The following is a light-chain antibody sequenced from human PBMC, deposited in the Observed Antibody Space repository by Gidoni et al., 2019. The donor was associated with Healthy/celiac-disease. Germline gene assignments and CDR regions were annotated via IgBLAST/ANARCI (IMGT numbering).Light chain of an antibody. CDR2: GGT. V-gene: IGLV2-23*01. CDR1: SNDVGSYNL. Sequence: QSALTQPASVSGSPGQSITISCTGSSNDVGSYNLVSWYQQHPGKAPKLMIYGGTKRPSGVSYRFSGSKSGNTASLTISGLQAEDEADYYCCSYAGDTAPLVVCGGGTKLTVL. J-gene: IGLJ2*01. CDR3: CSYAGDTAPLVV.